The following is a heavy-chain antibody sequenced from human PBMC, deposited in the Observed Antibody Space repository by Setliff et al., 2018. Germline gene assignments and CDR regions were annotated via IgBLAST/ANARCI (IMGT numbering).Heavy chain of an antibody. CDR3: TVYNTGSSKDHY. CDR2: IYHSGST. J-gene: IGHJ4*02. CDR1: GGSISSGGYS. D-gene: IGHD2-8*02. Sequence: TCAVSGGSISSGGYSWSWIRQPPGKGLEWIGYIYHSGSTNYNPSLKSRVTISVDTSKNQFSLKLSSVTAADTALYYCTVYNTGSSKDHYWGQGTPVTVSS. V-gene: IGHV4-30-2*01.